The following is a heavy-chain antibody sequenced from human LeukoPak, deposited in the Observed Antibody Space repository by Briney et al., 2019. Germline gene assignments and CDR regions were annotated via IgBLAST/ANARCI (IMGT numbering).Heavy chain of an antibody. CDR1: GFTFSSYA. J-gene: IGHJ4*02. D-gene: IGHD6-13*01. Sequence: GRSLRLSCAASGFTFSSYAMHWVRQAPGKGLEWVAVISYDGSNKYYADSVKGRFTISRDNSKNTLYLQMNSLRAEDTAVYYCASETWGAAAGVDYWGQGTLVTVSS. CDR3: ASETWGAAAGVDY. CDR2: ISYDGSNK. V-gene: IGHV3-30-3*01.